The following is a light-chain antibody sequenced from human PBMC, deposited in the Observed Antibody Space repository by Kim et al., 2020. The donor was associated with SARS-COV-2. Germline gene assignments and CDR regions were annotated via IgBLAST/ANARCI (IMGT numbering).Light chain of an antibody. Sequence: VLTQSPGTVSLSPGDRVTLSCRASQSVTNNFLAWFQQKSGQVPRLLIYGASNRATGVPDRFSGSGSGTDFTLTIDRLEPEDFAVYYCQQYGGSSWTFGQGTKVDIK. J-gene: IGKJ1*01. V-gene: IGKV3-20*01. CDR3: QQYGGSSWT. CDR1: QSVTNNF. CDR2: GAS.